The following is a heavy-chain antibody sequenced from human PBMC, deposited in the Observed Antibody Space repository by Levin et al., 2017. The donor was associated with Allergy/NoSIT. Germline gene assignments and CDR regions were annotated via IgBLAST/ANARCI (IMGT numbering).Heavy chain of an antibody. D-gene: IGHD6-13*01. V-gene: IGHV4-59*01. CDR2: IYYSGST. CDR1: GGSISSYY. Sequence: PSETLSLTCTVSGGSISSYYWSWIRQPPGKGLEWIGYIYYSGSTNYNPSLKSRVTISVDTSKNQFSLKLSSVTAADTAVYYCARFSYRVAAGTGAFDIWGQGTMVTVSS. CDR3: ARFSYRVAAGTGAFDI. J-gene: IGHJ3*02.